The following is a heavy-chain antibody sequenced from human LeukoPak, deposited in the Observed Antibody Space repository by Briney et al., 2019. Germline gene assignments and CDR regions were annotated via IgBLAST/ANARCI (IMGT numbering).Heavy chain of an antibody. CDR2: ITGSGGFT. D-gene: IGHD3/OR15-3a*01. CDR3: ATGLLRFDY. J-gene: IGHJ4*02. V-gene: IGHV3-23*01. CDR1: GFTFSSYA. Sequence: GGSLRLSCAASGFTFSSYAMSWVRQAPGKGLEWVSVITGSGGFTQYADSVKGRFTISRDNSKNTVYLQMNSLRAEDTAVYYCATGLLRFDYWGQGTLVTVSS.